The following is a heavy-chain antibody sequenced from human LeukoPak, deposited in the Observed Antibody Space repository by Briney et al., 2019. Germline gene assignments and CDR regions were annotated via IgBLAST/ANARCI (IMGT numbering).Heavy chain of an antibody. Sequence: GGSLRLSCAASGNYWMHWVRQAPGKGLVWVSRIASDGSSTTYADSVKGRFSISRDNAKNTLYLQMNSLRVEDTAVYYCATSWGPDTSAFRWGRDGMDVWGQGTTVIVS. CDR1: GNYW. D-gene: IGHD3-16*01. CDR3: ATSWGPDTSAFRWGRDGMDV. V-gene: IGHV3-74*01. CDR2: IASDGSST. J-gene: IGHJ6*02.